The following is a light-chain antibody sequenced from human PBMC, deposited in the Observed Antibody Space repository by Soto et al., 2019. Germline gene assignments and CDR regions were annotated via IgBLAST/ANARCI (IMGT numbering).Light chain of an antibody. CDR3: QQFDTSPFT. J-gene: IGKJ2*01. CDR1: QTLTSSQ. V-gene: IGKV3-20*01. CDR2: GTS. Sequence: ETVLTQSPATLSLSPGERATLSCRASQTLTSSQLAWYQKKFGQAPRLLIYGTSSRATGIPDRFSGSGSGTDFALTISRLEPEDFAVYYCQQFDTSPFTFGQGTKLEIK.